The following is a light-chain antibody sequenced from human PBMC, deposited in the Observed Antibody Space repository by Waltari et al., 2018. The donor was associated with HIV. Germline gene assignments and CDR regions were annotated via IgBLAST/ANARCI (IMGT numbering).Light chain of an antibody. Sequence: QSALTQPASVSGSPGQSITLSCTGTSNDVGSSTYVSWHQQHPGEAPKLIIHDVSDRPSEIFNRFSGSKSGNTASLTISGLQTEDEADYYCSSYTSSSTFVFGTGTRVTVL. J-gene: IGLJ1*01. CDR1: SNDVGSSTY. CDR3: SSYTSSSTFV. V-gene: IGLV2-14*03. CDR2: DVS.